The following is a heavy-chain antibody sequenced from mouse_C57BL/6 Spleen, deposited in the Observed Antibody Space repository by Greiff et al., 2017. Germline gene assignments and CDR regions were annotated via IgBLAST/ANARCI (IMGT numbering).Heavy chain of an antibody. CDR3: TRSDGYYYFDD. J-gene: IGHJ2*01. CDR2: IDPKTGGT. V-gene: IGHV1-15*01. CDR1: GYTFTDYE. D-gene: IGHD2-3*01. Sequence: VQRVESGAELVRPGASVTLSCKASGYTFTDYEMHWVKQTPVHGLEWIGAIDPKTGGTAYNQKFKGKAILTADKSSSTAYMELRSLTSEDSAVYYCTRSDGYYYFDDWGQGTTLTVSS.